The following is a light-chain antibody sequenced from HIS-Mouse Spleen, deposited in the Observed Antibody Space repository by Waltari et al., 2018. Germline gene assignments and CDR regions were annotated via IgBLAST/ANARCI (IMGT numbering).Light chain of an antibody. CDR2: KDC. CDR1: ALPKQY. V-gene: IGLV3-25*03. CDR3: QSADSSGTYVV. J-gene: IGLJ2*01. Sequence: SYELTQPPSVSVSPGQTARITCPGDALPKQYAYWYQQKPGQAPVLVIYKDCERPSGIPERFSGSSSGTTVTLTISGVQAEDEADYYCQSADSSGTYVVFGGGTKLTVL.